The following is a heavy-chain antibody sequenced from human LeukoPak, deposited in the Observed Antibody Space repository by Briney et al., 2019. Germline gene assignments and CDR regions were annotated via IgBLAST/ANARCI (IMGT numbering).Heavy chain of an antibody. V-gene: IGHV4-61*02. J-gene: IGHJ4*02. CDR1: GGSISSGSYY. D-gene: IGHD3-22*01. CDR2: IYTSGST. Sequence: SETLSLTCTVSGGSISSGSYYWSWIRQPAGKGLEWIGRIYTSGSTNYNPSLKSRVTISVDTSKNQFSLKLSSVTAADTAVYYCARGLRGYYDSSDYFDYWGQGTLVTVSS. CDR3: ARGLRGYYDSSDYFDY.